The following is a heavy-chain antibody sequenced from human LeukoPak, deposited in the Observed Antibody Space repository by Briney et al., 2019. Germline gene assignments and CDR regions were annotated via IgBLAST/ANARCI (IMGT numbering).Heavy chain of an antibody. CDR3: AIFPLGDWLLSLDY. D-gene: IGHD3/OR15-3a*01. CDR1: GFTFSSYS. V-gene: IGHV3-21*01. Sequence: PGGSLRLSCAASGFTFSSYSMNWVRQAPGKGLEWASSISSSSSYIYYADSVKGRFTISRDNAKNSLYLQMNSLRAEDTAVYYCAIFPLGDWLLSLDYWGQGTLVTVSS. CDR2: ISSSSSYI. J-gene: IGHJ4*02.